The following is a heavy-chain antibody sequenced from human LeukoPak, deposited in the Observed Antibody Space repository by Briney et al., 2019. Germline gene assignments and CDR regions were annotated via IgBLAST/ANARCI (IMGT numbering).Heavy chain of an antibody. CDR2: MNPNSGNT. D-gene: IGHD6-19*01. V-gene: IGHV1-8*01. J-gene: IGHJ5*02. Sequence: ASVKVSCKASGYTFTSYDINWVRQATGQGLEWMGWMNPNSGNTGYAQKFQGRVTMTRNTSISTAYMELSSLRSEDTAVYYCATGGRAVAGFLEEWFDPWGQGTLVTVSS. CDR3: ATGGRAVAGFLEEWFDP. CDR1: GYTFTSYD.